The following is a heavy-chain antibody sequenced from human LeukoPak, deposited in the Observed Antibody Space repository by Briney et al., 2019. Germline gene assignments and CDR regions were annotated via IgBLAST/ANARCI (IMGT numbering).Heavy chain of an antibody. D-gene: IGHD3-16*01. J-gene: IGHJ4*02. V-gene: IGHV4-34*01. CDR2: INHSGST. CDR1: GGSFSGYY. Sequence: SETLSLTCAVYGGSFSGYYWSWIRQPPGKGLEWIGEINHSGSTNYNPSLKSRVTISVDTSKNQFSLKLSSVTAVDTAVYYCARRAITFGGVIKDYWGQGTLVTVSS. CDR3: ARRAITFGGVIKDY.